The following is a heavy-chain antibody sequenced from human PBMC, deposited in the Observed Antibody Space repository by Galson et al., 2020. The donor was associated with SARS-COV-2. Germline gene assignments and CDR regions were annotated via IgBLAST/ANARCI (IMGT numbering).Heavy chain of an antibody. D-gene: IGHD7-27*01. V-gene: IGHV3-74*01. CDR1: GFTFSSYW. CDR2: IYSEGSST. J-gene: IGHJ4*02. Sequence: ALHGESLKISCAVSGFTFSSYWMHWVRQAPGKGLVWVSRIYSEGSSTSYADSVKGRFTISGDNAKNTLYLQMNSLRAKDTAVYYCARGDMGNDYFDYWGQGTLVTVSS. CDR3: ARGDMGNDYFDY.